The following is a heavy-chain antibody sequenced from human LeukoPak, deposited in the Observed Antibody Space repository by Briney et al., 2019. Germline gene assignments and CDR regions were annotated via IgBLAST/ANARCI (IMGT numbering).Heavy chain of an antibody. V-gene: IGHV4-31*03. J-gene: IGHJ4*02. CDR2: IYYSGST. CDR3: ARRAYTSSRAFDY. D-gene: IGHD6-13*01. Sequence: SETLSLTCTVSGRSISSGGYYWTWIRQHPGKGLEWIGYIYYSGSTYYTPSLKSRVTISVDTSKNQVSLKLSSVTAADTAVYYCARRAYTSSRAFDYGGQGTLVTVSS. CDR1: GRSISSGGYY.